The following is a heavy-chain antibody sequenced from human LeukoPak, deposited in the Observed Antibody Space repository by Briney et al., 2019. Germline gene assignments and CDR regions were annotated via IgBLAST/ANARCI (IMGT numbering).Heavy chain of an antibody. CDR3: AKDLLRFLEWLSDGGSYFDY. Sequence: GGSLRLSCAASGFTFSSYGMHWVRQAPGKGLEWVAFIRYDGSNKYYADSVKGRFTISRDNSKNTLYLQMNSLRAEDTAVHYCAKDLLRFLEWLSDGGSYFDYWGQGTLVTVSS. D-gene: IGHD3-3*01. CDR1: GFTFSSYG. V-gene: IGHV3-30*02. J-gene: IGHJ4*02. CDR2: IRYDGSNK.